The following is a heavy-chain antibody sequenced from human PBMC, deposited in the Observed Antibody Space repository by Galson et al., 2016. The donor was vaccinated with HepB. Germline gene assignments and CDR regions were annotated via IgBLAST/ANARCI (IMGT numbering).Heavy chain of an antibody. CDR2: IFHTGST. Sequence: TLSLTCSVSGGSMKSGDYYWSWIRQHPGKGLEWLGYIFHTGSTYYKPSLLSRLTFSIDTSKTSFSLNLSSVTAEDTAVYYCAKDRTPGTVATTASRSGVDVWGQGATVTVSS. D-gene: IGHD1-1*01. CDR3: AKDRTPGTVATTASRSGVDV. J-gene: IGHJ6*02. V-gene: IGHV4-31*03. CDR1: GGSMKSGDYY.